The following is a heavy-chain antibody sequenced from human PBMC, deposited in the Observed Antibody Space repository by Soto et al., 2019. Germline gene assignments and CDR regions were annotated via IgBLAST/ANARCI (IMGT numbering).Heavy chain of an antibody. CDR3: ARDGGGMATITLDY. D-gene: IGHD5-12*01. Sequence: PSETLSLTCAFSGVSISSSNWWSWVRQPPGKGLEWIGEIYHSGGTNYNPSLKSRVTISVDKSKNQFSLKLSSVTAADTAVYYCARDGGGMATITLDYWGQGTLVTVSS. CDR2: IYHSGGT. V-gene: IGHV4-4*02. J-gene: IGHJ4*02. CDR1: GVSISSSNW.